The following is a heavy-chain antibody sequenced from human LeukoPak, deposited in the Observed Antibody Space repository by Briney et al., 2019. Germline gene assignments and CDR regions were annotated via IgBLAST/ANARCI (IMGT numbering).Heavy chain of an antibody. D-gene: IGHD2-21*02. J-gene: IGHJ4*02. V-gene: IGHV1-2*02. CDR1: GYTFTGYY. CDR2: INPNSGGT. Sequence: GASVKVSCTASGYTFTGYYMHWVRQAPGQGLEWRGWINPNSGGTNYAQKFQGRVTMTRDTSISTAYMELRGLRSDDTAVYYCARDPRTAITVPLDYWGQGTLVTVSS. CDR3: ARDPRTAITVPLDY.